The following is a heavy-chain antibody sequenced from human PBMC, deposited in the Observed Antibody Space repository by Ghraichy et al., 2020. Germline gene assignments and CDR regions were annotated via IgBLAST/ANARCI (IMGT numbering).Heavy chain of an antibody. V-gene: IGHV3-74*01. Sequence: GGSLRLSCAASGFTFTNYWMHWIRQAPGKGLLWVSRINSDGTTINYADSVKGRFAISRDNARQTLYLQMNSLSADDSAVYYCAFCAGTSCQFDHWGQGALVTVSS. D-gene: IGHD2-2*01. CDR1: GFTFTNYW. J-gene: IGHJ4*02. CDR2: INSDGTTI. CDR3: AFCAGTSCQFDH.